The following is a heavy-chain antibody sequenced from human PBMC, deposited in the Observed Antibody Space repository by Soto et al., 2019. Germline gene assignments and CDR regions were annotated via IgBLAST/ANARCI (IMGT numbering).Heavy chain of an antibody. D-gene: IGHD3-10*01. CDR1: GFAFAQYW. J-gene: IGHJ5*02. CDR2: IIDDGART. Sequence: GGSRRLSCVASGFAFAQYWMHWVRQAAGKGREWVSRIIDDGARTDYADFVKGRLTIATDNATKTLFLRMRSLRGEDTAVYYCARGPRPGSTGAGAPWGRGALVPAPQ. CDR3: ARGPRPGSTGAGAP. V-gene: IGHV3-74*01.